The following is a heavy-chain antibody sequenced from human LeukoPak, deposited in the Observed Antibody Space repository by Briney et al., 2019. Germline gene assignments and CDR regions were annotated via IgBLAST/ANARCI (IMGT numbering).Heavy chain of an antibody. CDR2: IYHSGST. CDR1: GGXISSGGYS. CDR3: ARADVYDILTLDY. Sequence: SQTLSLTCAVSGGXISSGGYSWSWIRQPPGKGLEWIGYIYHSGSTYYNPSLKSRVTISVDRSKNQFSLKLSSVTAADTAVYYCARADVYDILTLDYWGQGTLVTVSS. J-gene: IGHJ4*02. D-gene: IGHD3-9*01. V-gene: IGHV4-30-2*01.